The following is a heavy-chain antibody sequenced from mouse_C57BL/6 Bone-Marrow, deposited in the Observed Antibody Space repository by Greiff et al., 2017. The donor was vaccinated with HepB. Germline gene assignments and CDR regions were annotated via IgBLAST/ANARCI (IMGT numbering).Heavy chain of an antibody. V-gene: IGHV1-72*01. D-gene: IGHD1-1*01. CDR2: IDPNSGGT. J-gene: IGHJ2*01. CDR3: ARSKRITTVVATSDY. CDR1: GYTFTSYW. Sequence: VKLQQPGAELVKPGASVKLSCKASGYTFTSYWMHWVKQRPGRGLEWIGRIDPNSGGTKYNEKFKSKATLTVDKPSSTAYMQLSSLTSEDSAVYYCARSKRITTVVATSDYWGQGTTLTVSS.